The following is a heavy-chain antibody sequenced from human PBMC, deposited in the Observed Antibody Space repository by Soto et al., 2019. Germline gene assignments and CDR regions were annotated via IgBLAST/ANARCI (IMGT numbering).Heavy chain of an antibody. V-gene: IGHV2-5*02. CDR3: ADKAGGRYKWFDH. CDR1: GFSLSTGGVG. Sequence: QITFKESGPALVKPTQTLTLTCTFSGFSLSTGGVGVGWVRQPPGKALEWLAIIYWDDDKRHSPSLKSRLTNTKGTSKNQVVLTMTNMELVDTSTYDRADKAGGRYKWFDHWGQGTLVTVSS. J-gene: IGHJ5*01. CDR2: IYWDDDK.